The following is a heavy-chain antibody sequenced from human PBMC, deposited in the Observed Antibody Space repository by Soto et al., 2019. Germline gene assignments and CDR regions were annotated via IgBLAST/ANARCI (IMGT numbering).Heavy chain of an antibody. CDR3: AREGYYDSSGYYYVGPRNWFDP. V-gene: IGHV1-18*01. J-gene: IGHJ5*02. Sequence: ASVKVSCKASGYTFTNFGISWVRQAPGQGLEWMGWISAYNGNTNSAQKFQDRVTMTRDTSTSTAYMELSSLRSEDTAVYYCAREGYYDSSGYYYVGPRNWFDPWGQGTLVTVSS. CDR1: GYTFTNFG. D-gene: IGHD3-22*01. CDR2: ISAYNGNT.